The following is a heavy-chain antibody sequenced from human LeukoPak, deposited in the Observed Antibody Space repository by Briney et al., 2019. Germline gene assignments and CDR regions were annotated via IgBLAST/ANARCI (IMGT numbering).Heavy chain of an antibody. CDR2: ISAYNGNT. V-gene: IGHV1-18*01. CDR3: ARWSGSYFRFDY. D-gene: IGHD1-26*01. Sequence: ALVKVSCKASGYTFTSYGIRWVRQAPGQGLEWMGWISAYNGNTNYAQKLQGRVTMTTDTSTSTAYMELRSLRSDDTAVYYCARWSGSYFRFDYWGQGTLVSVSS. J-gene: IGHJ4*02. CDR1: GYTFTSYG.